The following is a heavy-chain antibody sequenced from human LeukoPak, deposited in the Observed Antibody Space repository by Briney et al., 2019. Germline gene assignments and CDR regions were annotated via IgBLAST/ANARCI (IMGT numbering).Heavy chain of an antibody. CDR3: ARGGNYWPQWWFDP. CDR2: IYYSGST. D-gene: IGHD1-26*01. V-gene: IGHV4-59*01. J-gene: IGHJ5*02. CDR1: GGSISSYY. Sequence: KPSETLSLTCTVSGGSISSYYWSWIRQPPGKGLEWIGYIYYSGSTNYNPSLKSRVTISVDTSKNQFSLKLSSVTAADTAVYYCARGGNYWPQWWFDPWGRGTLVSVSS.